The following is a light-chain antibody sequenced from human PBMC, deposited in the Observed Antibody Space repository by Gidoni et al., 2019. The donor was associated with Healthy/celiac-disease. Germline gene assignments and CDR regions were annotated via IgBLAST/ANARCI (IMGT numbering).Light chain of an antibody. V-gene: IGKV3-11*01. CDR2: DAS. Sequence: DTVLTQSPASLPLSPGERATPPCRASQSVSSSLAWYQQKPGQAPRLLIYDASNRATGVPARFSGSGSGTNFTLTISSLEPEDFAVYYCQQRSNWRGAFGQGTKVEIK. J-gene: IGKJ1*01. CDR1: QSVSSS. CDR3: QQRSNWRGA.